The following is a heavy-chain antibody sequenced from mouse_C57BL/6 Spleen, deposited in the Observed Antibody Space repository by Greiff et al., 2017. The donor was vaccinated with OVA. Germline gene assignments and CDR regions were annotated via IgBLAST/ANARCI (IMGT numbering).Heavy chain of an antibody. CDR1: GYTFTSYW. V-gene: IGHV1-61*01. D-gene: IGHD3-2*01. CDR3: AREDSSRFAY. J-gene: IGHJ3*01. CDR2: IYPSDSET. Sequence: VQLQQSGAELVRPGSSVKLSCKASGYTFTSYWMDWVKQRPGQGLEWIGNIYPSDSETHYNQKFKDKATLTVDKSSSTAYMQLSSLTSEDSAVYYCAREDSSRFAYWGQGTLVTVSA.